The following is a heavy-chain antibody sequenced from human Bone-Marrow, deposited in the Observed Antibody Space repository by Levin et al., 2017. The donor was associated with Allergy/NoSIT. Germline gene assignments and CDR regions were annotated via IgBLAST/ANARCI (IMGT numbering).Heavy chain of an antibody. CDR2: ISSGGTT. J-gene: IGHJ4*02. D-gene: IGHD2-21*01. V-gene: IGHV3-23*01. CDR3: AREEFNCGIACFSRDY. CDR1: GFTFSSYA. Sequence: GGSLRLSCGASGFTFSSYALSWVRQVPGKGLEWVSAISSGGTTYYADSAKGRFTISRDNSKNTLYLQLSTLTAEDTAVYYCAREEFNCGIACFSRDYWGQGSLGTVPS.